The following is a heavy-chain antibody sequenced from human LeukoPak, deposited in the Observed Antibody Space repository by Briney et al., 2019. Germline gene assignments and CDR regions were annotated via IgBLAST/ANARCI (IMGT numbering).Heavy chain of an antibody. V-gene: IGHV3-23*01. J-gene: IGHJ4*02. CDR1: GFTFSSYA. Sequence: GGSLRLSCAASGFTFSSYAMSWVRQAPGKGLEWVSAISGSVGSTYYADSVKGRFSISRDNSKNTLYLQMNSLRAEDTAVYYCAKVLSLRSHFFDYWGQGTLVTVSS. D-gene: IGHD4-17*01. CDR2: ISGSVGST. CDR3: AKVLSLRSHFFDY.